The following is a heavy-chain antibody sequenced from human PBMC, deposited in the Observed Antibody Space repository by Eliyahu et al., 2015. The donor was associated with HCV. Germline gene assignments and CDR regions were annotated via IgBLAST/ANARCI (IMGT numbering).Heavy chain of an antibody. CDR2: INIGGNT. D-gene: IGHD6-19*01. Sequence: EVQLVESGGGLIQPGGSLRLSCAASGFTVSSNYMNWVRQAPGKGLEWVSVINIGGNTNYADSVKGRFTISRDISKNTVYLQMNSLRAEDTAVYYCARALSSSGWGYWGQGTVVTASS. V-gene: IGHV3-53*01. J-gene: IGHJ4*02. CDR3: ARALSSSGWGY. CDR1: GFTVSSNY.